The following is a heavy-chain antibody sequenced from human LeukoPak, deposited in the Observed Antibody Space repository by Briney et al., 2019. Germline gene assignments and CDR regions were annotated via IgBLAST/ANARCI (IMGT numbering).Heavy chain of an antibody. CDR3: ARRAKKKNGFAP. V-gene: IGHV4-39*01. CDR1: GGSISSPTNY. Sequence: SETLSLTCTVSGGSISSPTNYWGWIRQPPGRGLEWIGNIYYSGHTHYDPSLKSRVTISVDTSKNQFSLTLTSITSTDPTVYFCARRAKKKNGFAPWGEGTLVTVSP. J-gene: IGHJ5*02. CDR2: IYYSGHT.